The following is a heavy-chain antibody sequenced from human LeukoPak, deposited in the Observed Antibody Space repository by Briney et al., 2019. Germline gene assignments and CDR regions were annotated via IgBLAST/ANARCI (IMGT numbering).Heavy chain of an antibody. J-gene: IGHJ4*02. D-gene: IGHD2-15*01. CDR1: GGSFSSYY. Sequence: SETLSLTCTVSGGSFSSYYWSWIRQPPGKGLEWIGYIYYSGSTNYNPSLKSRVTISVDTSKNQFSLKLSSVTAADTAVYYCARGPRVYCSGGSCYEFDYWGQGTLVTVSS. CDR3: ARGPRVYCSGGSCYEFDY. V-gene: IGHV4-59*01. CDR2: IYYSGST.